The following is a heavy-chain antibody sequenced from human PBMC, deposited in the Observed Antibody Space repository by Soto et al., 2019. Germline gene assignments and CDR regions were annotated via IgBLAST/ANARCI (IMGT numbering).Heavy chain of an antibody. CDR1: GFTFSNAW. V-gene: IGHV3-15*07. Sequence: GGSLRLSCAASGFTFSNAWINWVRQAPGKGLEWVGRIKSKTDGGTADFAAPVNGRFAISRDDSKNTVYLQMNSLKTEDTAVYYCTTDSYSTIIVVRFDYWGHGTMVTVSS. CDR3: TTDSYSTIIVVRFDY. D-gene: IGHD3-22*01. CDR2: IKSKTDGGTA. J-gene: IGHJ4*01.